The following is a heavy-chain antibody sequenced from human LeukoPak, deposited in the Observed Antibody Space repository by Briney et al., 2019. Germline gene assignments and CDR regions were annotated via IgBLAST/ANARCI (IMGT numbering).Heavy chain of an antibody. CDR1: GFPFSSHA. V-gene: IGHV3-23*01. D-gene: IGHD3-10*01. CDR2: ISISADMT. Sequence: GGSLRLSCEVSGFPFSSHAMSWVRQAPGRGLEWVSGISISADMTYYADSVQGRFIISRDNSKNTLYLQMDSLRVEDTAVYYCANGEVPNDYWGQGTLVTVSS. CDR3: ANGEVPNDY. J-gene: IGHJ4*02.